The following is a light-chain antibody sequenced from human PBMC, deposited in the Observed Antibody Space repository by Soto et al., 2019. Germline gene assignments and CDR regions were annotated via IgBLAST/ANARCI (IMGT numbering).Light chain of an antibody. CDR1: QSVRSN. CDR3: QQRSTS. Sequence: EIVMTQSPATLSVSPGERATVSCRASQSVRSNLAWYQQKPGQAPRLLIYGASTRATGIPARFSGSGSGTDFTLTISSLEPEDFAVYYCQQRSTSFGQGTRLEIK. V-gene: IGKV3-15*01. J-gene: IGKJ5*01. CDR2: GAS.